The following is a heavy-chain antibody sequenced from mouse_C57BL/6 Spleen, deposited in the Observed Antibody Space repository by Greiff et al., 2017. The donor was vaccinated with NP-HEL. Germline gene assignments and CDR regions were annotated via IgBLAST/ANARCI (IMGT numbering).Heavy chain of an antibody. CDR3: AGEAYYYGSSYWGFGY. CDR2: ISSGGNYT. D-gene: IGHD1-1*01. V-gene: IGHV5-6*01. CDR1: GFTFSSYG. Sequence: EVQLVESGGDLVKPGGSLKLSCAASGFTFSSYGMSWVRQTPDKRLEWVATISSGGNYTYYPDSVKGRFTISRDNAKNTLYLQMSSLKSEDTAMYDCAGEAYYYGSSYWGFGYWGQGTLVTVSA. J-gene: IGHJ3*01.